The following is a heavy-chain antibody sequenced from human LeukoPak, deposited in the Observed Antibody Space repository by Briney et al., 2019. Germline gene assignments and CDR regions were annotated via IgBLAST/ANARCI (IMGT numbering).Heavy chain of an antibody. CDR2: IRFDGTSE. D-gene: IGHD3-9*01. Sequence: GGSLRLSCAASGFTFSNFGMHWVRQAPGKGLEWVAFIRFDGTSEFYADSVKGRFTISRDNSKNTLYLQMNSLRAEDAAVYYCAKEPNYDILTGYYRSQSFYFDYWGQGTLVTVSS. CDR1: GFTFSNFG. V-gene: IGHV3-30*02. CDR3: AKEPNYDILTGYYRSQSFYFDY. J-gene: IGHJ4*02.